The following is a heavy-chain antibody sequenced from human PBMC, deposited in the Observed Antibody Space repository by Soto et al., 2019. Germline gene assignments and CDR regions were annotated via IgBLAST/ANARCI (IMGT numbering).Heavy chain of an antibody. CDR1: GFSLSTSGVG. CDR3: AHRLREMATIDFDY. J-gene: IGHJ4*02. D-gene: IGHD5-12*01. CDR2: IYWNVDK. V-gene: IGHV2-5*01. Sequence: SGPTLVNPTQTLTLTCTFSGFSLSTSGVGVGWIRQPPGKALEWLALIYWNVDKRYSPSLKSRLTITKDTSKNQVVLTMTNMDPVDTSTYYCAHRLREMATIDFDYWGQGTLVTVSS.